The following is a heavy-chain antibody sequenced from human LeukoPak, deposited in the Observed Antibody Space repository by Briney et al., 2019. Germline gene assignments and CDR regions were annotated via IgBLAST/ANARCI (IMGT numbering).Heavy chain of an antibody. V-gene: IGHV4-4*07. CDR1: GGSISSYY. J-gene: IGHJ5*02. D-gene: IGHD2-2*01. CDR2: IYTSGST. CDR3: ARHEKEYQLLSIGWFDP. Sequence: SETLSLTCTVSGGSISSYYWSWIRQPAGKGLEWIGRIYTSGSTKYNPSLKSRVTMSVDTSKNQFSLKLSSVTAADTAVYYCARHEKEYQLLSIGWFDPWGQGTLVTVSS.